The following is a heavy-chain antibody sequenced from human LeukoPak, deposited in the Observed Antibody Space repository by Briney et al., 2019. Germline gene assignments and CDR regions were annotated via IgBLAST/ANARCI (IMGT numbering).Heavy chain of an antibody. D-gene: IGHD6-13*01. V-gene: IGHV1-24*01. Sequence: GASVKVSCKVSGYTLTELSMHWVRQAPGKGLEWMGGFDPEDGETIYAQKFQGRVTMTEDTSTDTAYMELSSLRSEDTAVYYCATDLAIAAACTGTTRDYWGQGTLVTVSS. J-gene: IGHJ4*02. CDR1: GYTLTELS. CDR3: ATDLAIAAACTGTTRDY. CDR2: FDPEDGET.